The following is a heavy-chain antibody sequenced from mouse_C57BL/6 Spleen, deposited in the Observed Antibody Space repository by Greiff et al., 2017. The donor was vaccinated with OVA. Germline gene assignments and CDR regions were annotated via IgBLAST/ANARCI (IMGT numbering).Heavy chain of an antibody. CDR3: ARYGSSPYWYFDV. CDR1: GFTFTDYY. Sequence: EVKLVESGGGLVQPGGSLSLSCAASGFTFTDYYMSWVRQPPGKALEWLGFLRNKANGYTTEYSASVKGRFTIPRDNSQSILYLQRNALRAEDSATYYCARYGSSPYWYFDVWGTGTTVTVSS. V-gene: IGHV7-3*01. J-gene: IGHJ1*03. CDR2: LRNKANGYTT. D-gene: IGHD1-1*01.